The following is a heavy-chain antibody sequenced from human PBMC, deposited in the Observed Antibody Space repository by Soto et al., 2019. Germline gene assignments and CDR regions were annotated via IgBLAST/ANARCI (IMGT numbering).Heavy chain of an antibody. CDR2: ITGPSTTI. V-gene: IGHV3-48*02. J-gene: IGHJ6*02. Sequence: TMNFIGKTAGKGLEWLAYITGPSTTISYRDGVKGRFTISRDNAKRSLFLQLDRLRDDDTAVYYCARSRERGVHYGLDVWGPGTTVTVP. D-gene: IGHD1-26*01. CDR3: ARSRERGVHYGLDV. CDR1: T.